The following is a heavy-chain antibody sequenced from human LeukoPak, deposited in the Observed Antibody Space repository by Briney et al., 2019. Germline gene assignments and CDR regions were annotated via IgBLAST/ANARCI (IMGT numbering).Heavy chain of an antibody. CDR2: ISDDSSFT. CDR3: AKEGATAYYFDY. J-gene: IGHJ4*02. CDR1: GLRFRSYA. Sequence: PRGSLRLSCVASGLRFRSYAMNWVRQAPGKGLECISTISDDSSFTYYADSVKGRFTISRDNSKNTLYLQMNSLRAEDTAVYYCAKEGATAYYFDYWGQGTLVTVSS. V-gene: IGHV3-23*01. D-gene: IGHD1-26*01.